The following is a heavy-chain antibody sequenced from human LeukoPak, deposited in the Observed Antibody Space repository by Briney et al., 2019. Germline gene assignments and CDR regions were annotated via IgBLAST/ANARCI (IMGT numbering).Heavy chain of an antibody. Sequence: SETLSLTCTVSGYSITSDYYWGWIRQPPGKGLEWIGSFYHGGSTYYNSSLKSRVTISVDASKNQFSLKLSSVTAADTAVYYCARMMYYDFWSGPNYMDVWGKGTTVTVSS. CDR2: FYHGGST. CDR1: GYSITSDYY. CDR3: ARMMYYDFWSGPNYMDV. D-gene: IGHD3-3*01. V-gene: IGHV4-38-2*02. J-gene: IGHJ6*03.